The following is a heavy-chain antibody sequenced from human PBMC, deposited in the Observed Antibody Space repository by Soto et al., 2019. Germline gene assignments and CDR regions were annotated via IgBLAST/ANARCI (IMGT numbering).Heavy chain of an antibody. Sequence: QVQLVQSGAEVKKPGSSVKVSCKASGGTFSSYTISWVRQAPGQGLEWMGRIIRILGIANYEQKFQGRVTXTXDXLTSTAYMELSSLRSEDTAVYYCSEGYSYGYDCFDYWGQGTLVTLSS. CDR1: GGTFSSYT. CDR3: SEGYSYGYDCFDY. CDR2: IIRILGIA. D-gene: IGHD5-18*01. J-gene: IGHJ4*02. V-gene: IGHV1-69*02.